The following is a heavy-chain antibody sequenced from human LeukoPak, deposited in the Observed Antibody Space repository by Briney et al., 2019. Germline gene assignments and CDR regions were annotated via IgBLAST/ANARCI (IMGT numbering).Heavy chain of an antibody. J-gene: IGHJ4*02. CDR2: IYYTGST. Sequence: PSETLSLTCTVTGGSISSYYWSWIRQPPGKGLEWIGYIYYTGSTNHNPSLKSRVTISVDTSKNQFSLKLSSVTAADTAVYYCARQQLSQLYYFDNWGQGTLVTVSS. V-gene: IGHV4-59*01. D-gene: IGHD6-13*01. CDR3: ARQQLSQLYYFDN. CDR1: GGSISSYY.